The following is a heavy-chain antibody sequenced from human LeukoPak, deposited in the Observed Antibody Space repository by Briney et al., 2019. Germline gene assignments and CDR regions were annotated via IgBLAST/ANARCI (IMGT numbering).Heavy chain of an antibody. V-gene: IGHV4-38-2*02. Sequence: PSETLSLTFTVSGYSISSNYHWGWIRQPPGKGLEWIATIYHSGSTYYNPSLKSRVTISVDTSKNQFSLKMRSVTAADTAVYYCARVRAVAGTPPDYWGQGTLVTVSS. D-gene: IGHD6-19*01. CDR2: IYHSGST. CDR3: ARVRAVAGTPPDY. J-gene: IGHJ4*02. CDR1: GYSISSNYH.